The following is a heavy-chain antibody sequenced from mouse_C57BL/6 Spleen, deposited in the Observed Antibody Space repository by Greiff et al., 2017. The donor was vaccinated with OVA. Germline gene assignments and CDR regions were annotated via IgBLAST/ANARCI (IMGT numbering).Heavy chain of an antibody. V-gene: IGHV3-6*01. CDR2: ISYDGSN. CDR3: AMGTTAVGAY. J-gene: IGHJ3*01. D-gene: IGHD1-2*01. Sequence: EVKLLESGPGLVKPSQSLSLTCSVTGYSITSGYYWNWIRQFPGNKLEWMGYISYDGSNNYNPSLKNRISITRDTSKNQFFLKLNSVTTEDTATYYCAMGTTAVGAYWGQGTLVTVSA. CDR1: GYSITSGYY.